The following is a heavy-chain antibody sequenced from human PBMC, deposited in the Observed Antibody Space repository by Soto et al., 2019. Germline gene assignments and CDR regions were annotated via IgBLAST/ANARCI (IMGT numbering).Heavy chain of an antibody. Sequence: QVQLQESGPGLVKPSQTLSLTCTVSGGSISSGDYYWSWIRQHPGKGLEWIVYLSYRGRTYYNPSLMSRVTISIDTSQNQLSRKLSSVTAADTAVYYCARSVHLGDLSLGYWGQGTLVTVSS. CDR1: GGSISSGDYY. CDR2: LSYRGRT. J-gene: IGHJ4*02. V-gene: IGHV4-31*03. D-gene: IGHD3-16*02. CDR3: ARSVHLGDLSLGY.